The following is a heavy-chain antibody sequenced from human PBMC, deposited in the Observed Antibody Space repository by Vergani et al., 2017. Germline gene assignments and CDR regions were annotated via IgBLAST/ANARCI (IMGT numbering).Heavy chain of an antibody. CDR3: ACSTTMVRGVLEIARYYFDG. Sequence: QLQLQESGPGLVKPSETLSLTCTVSGGSISSSSYYWGWIRQPPGKGLEWIGSIYYSGSTYYNPSLKSRVTISVDTSKNQFSLKLSSVTAADTAVYYCACSTTMVRGVLEIARYYFDGWGQGSLVTVSS. CDR1: GGSISSSSYY. CDR2: IYYSGST. J-gene: IGHJ4*02. D-gene: IGHD3-10*01. V-gene: IGHV4-39*01.